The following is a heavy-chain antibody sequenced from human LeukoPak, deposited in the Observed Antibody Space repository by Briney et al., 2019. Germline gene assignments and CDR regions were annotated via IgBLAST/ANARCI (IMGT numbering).Heavy chain of an antibody. Sequence: GRSLRLSCAASGFTFDDYAMHWVRQAPGKGLEWVSGISWNSGSIGYADSVKGRFTISRDNAKNSLYLQMNSLRAEDTALYYCAKDTYYDSSGYYSNWGQGTLATVSS. CDR1: GFTFDDYA. J-gene: IGHJ4*02. D-gene: IGHD3-22*01. CDR3: AKDTYYDSSGYYSN. V-gene: IGHV3-9*01. CDR2: ISWNSGSI.